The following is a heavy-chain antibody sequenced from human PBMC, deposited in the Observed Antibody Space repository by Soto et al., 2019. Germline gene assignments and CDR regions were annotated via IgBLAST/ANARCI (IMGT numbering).Heavy chain of an antibody. V-gene: IGHV1-69*02. J-gene: IGHJ3*02. CDR3: ARSLYCSGGSCYSGTGAFDI. D-gene: IGHD2-15*01. CDR1: GGTFSSYT. Sequence: SVKVSCKASGGTFSSYTISWVRQAPGQGLEWMGRIIPILGIANYAQKFQGRVTITADKSTSTAYMELSSLRSEDTAVYYCARSLYCSGGSCYSGTGAFDIWGQGTMVTVSS. CDR2: IIPILGIA.